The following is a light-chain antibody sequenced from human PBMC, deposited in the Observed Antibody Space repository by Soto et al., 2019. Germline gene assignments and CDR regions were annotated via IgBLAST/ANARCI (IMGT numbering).Light chain of an antibody. V-gene: IGKV3-15*01. CDR3: QQYENWPPVT. CDR2: HAS. J-gene: IGKJ4*01. CDR1: QNIRRN. Sequence: EIVMTQSPATLSVSPGERGTLSCRASQNIRRNLAWYQQTPGQAPRLLIYHASTSATGIPARFTGGGSGTEFTLTISSLQSEDFALYYCQQYENWPPVTFGGGTKVEIK.